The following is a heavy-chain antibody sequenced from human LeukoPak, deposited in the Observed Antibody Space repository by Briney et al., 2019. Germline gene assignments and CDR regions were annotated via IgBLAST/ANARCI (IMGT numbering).Heavy chain of an antibody. CDR1: GFTFGDYA. D-gene: IGHD2-15*01. Sequence: GGSLRLSCTTSGFTFGDYAMTWVRQAPGKGLEWVGFIRSKAYGGTTEYAASVKGRFTISRDDSKSIAYLQMNSLKTEETAVYYCTRDQTPYNWGQGTLVTVSS. V-gene: IGHV3-49*04. J-gene: IGHJ4*02. CDR3: TRDQTPYN. CDR2: IRSKAYGGTT.